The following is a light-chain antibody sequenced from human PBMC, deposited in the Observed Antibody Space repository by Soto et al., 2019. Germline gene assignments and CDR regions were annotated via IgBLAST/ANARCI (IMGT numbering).Light chain of an antibody. CDR1: QRISRW. J-gene: IGKJ1*01. CDR2: DAS. Sequence: DIQMTQSPSTLSASVGDRVTITCRASQRISRWLAWYQQKPGKAPKLLIYDASSLEGGVPSRFSGRGSGTEFTLTISRLQPDDFATYYCQQYNSYSTFGQGTKVEIK. CDR3: QQYNSYST. V-gene: IGKV1-5*01.